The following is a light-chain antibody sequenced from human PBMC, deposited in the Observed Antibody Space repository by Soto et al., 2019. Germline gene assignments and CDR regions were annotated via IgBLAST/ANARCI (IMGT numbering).Light chain of an antibody. CDR2: EVS. Sequence: SVLTQPASVSGSPGQSITISCTGTSSDVGGYNYVSWYQQHPGKAPKLMIYEVSDRPSGISNRFSGSKSGNTASLTISGLQAEDEADYYCSSYTSSLSYVFGTGTKATVL. V-gene: IGLV2-14*01. CDR3: SSYTSSLSYV. J-gene: IGLJ1*01. CDR1: SSDVGGYNY.